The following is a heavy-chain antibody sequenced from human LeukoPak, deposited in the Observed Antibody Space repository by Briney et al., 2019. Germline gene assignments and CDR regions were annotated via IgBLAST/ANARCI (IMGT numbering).Heavy chain of an antibody. J-gene: IGHJ4*02. CDR1: GFTVSSNY. CDR3: ARGVPAGNFDY. Sequence: PGGSLRLSCAASGFTVSSNYVSWVRQAPGKGLEWVSVIYSGGSTYYADSVKGRFTISRDNSKNTLYLQMNSLRAEDTAVYYCARGVPAGNFDYWGQGTLVTVSS. D-gene: IGHD2-2*01. CDR2: IYSGGST. V-gene: IGHV3-53*01.